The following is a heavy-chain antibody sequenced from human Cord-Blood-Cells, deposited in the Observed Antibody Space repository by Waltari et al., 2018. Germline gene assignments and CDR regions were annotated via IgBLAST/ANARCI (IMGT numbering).Heavy chain of an antibody. CDR2: IYYSGST. D-gene: IGHD6-6*01. V-gene: IGHV4-39*01. Sequence: QLQLQESGPGLVKPSETLSLTCTVSGGSISSSSYYWGWIRQPPGKGLEWIGSIYYSGSTNSHPSLKSRVTISVDTSKNQFSLKLSSVTAADTAVYYCARKLNSSSSLYYFDYWGQGTLVTVSS. CDR3: ARKLNSSSSLYYFDY. CDR1: GGSISSSSYY. J-gene: IGHJ4*02.